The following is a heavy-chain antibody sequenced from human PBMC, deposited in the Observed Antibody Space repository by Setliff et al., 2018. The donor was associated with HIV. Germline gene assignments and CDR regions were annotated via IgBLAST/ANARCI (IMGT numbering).Heavy chain of an antibody. CDR1: GYTFTGYY. J-gene: IGHJ5*02. CDR3: ARVRYCSGGSCYGGEYWFDP. Sequence: ASVKVSCKVSGYTFTGYYMHWVRQAPGQGLEWMGVIHPSGGSTSYAQSFQDRVTMTRDTSTSTVYMELSSLRSEDTAVYYCARVRYCSGGSCYGGEYWFDPWGQGTLVTVSS. CDR2: IHPSGGST. D-gene: IGHD2-15*01. V-gene: IGHV1-46*01.